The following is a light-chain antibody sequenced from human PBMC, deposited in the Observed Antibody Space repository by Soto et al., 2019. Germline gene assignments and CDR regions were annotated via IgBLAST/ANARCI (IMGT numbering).Light chain of an antibody. CDR3: SSYSSGSTPYV. V-gene: IGLV2-14*01. CDR2: EVT. J-gene: IGLJ1*01. Sequence: SALTQPASVSWSPGQSITISCTVTSSDVGANSYVSWYQQHPCKAPKLMIYEVTDRPSGVSDRFSGSKSGYTASLTISGLQAEDEADYYCSSYSSGSTPYVFGTGTKVTVL. CDR1: SSDVGANSY.